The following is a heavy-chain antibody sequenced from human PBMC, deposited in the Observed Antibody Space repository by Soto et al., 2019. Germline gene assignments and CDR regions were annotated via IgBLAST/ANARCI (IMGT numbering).Heavy chain of an antibody. CDR2: IYSGGST. Sequence: GGSLRLSCAASGFTVSSNYMSWVRQAPGKGLEWVSVIYSGGSTYYADSVKGRFTISRDNSKNTLYLQMNSLRAEDTAVYYCARDSPVLRYFDWLPRPYYYYYGMDVWGQGTTVTVSS. CDR3: ARDSPVLRYFDWLPRPYYYYYGMDV. J-gene: IGHJ6*02. V-gene: IGHV3-53*01. D-gene: IGHD3-9*01. CDR1: GFTVSSNY.